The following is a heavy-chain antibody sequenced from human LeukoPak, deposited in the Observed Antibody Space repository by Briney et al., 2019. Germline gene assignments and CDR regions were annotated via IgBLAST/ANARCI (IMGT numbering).Heavy chain of an antibody. CDR2: IWYDGSNK. J-gene: IGHJ4*02. Sequence: GGSLRLSCAASGFTFSNHGFHWVRQAPGKGLEWVAVIWYDGSNKYYADSVKGRFTISRDNSKNTLYLQMNSLRAEDTAVYYCARVGGADYYDSSGYYWFNYWGQGTLVTVSS. CDR3: ARVGGADYYDSSGYYWFNY. D-gene: IGHD3-22*01. CDR1: GFTFSNHG. V-gene: IGHV3-33*01.